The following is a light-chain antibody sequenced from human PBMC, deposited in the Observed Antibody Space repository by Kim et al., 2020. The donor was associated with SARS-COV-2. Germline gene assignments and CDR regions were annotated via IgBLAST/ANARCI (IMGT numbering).Light chain of an antibody. V-gene: IGLV4-69*01. J-gene: IGLJ3*02. CDR2: LNSDGSH. CDR3: QTWDSGSRV. CDR1: SGHSSYA. Sequence: QPVLTQSPSASASLGASVKLTCTLSSGHSSYAIAWHQLQPEKGPRYLMNLNSDGSHTKGDGIPARFSGSSSGTERYLTISSLQPEDEADYYCQTWDSGSRVFGGGTQLTVL.